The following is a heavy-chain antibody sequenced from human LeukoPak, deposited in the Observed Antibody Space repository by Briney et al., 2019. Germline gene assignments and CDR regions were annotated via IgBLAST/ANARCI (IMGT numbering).Heavy chain of an antibody. V-gene: IGHV4-59*08. CDR2: IYYSGST. CDR1: GGSISSYY. CDR3: ARHRVSSIIVATILDAFDI. Sequence: SETLSLTCTVSGGSISSYYWSWIRQPPGKGLEWIGYIYYSGSTNYNPSLKSRVTISVDTSKNQFSLKLSSVTAADTAVYYCARHRVSSIIVATILDAFDIWGQGTMATVSS. D-gene: IGHD5-12*01. J-gene: IGHJ3*02.